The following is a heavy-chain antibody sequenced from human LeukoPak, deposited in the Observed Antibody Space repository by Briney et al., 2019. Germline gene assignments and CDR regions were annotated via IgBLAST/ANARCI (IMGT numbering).Heavy chain of an antibody. V-gene: IGHV4-59*11. J-gene: IGHJ4*02. CDR2: IYYTGNT. CDR3: ARSYNSGSYYPYYFDY. D-gene: IGHD3-10*01. CDR1: GGSISSHF. Sequence: PSETLSLTCTVSGGSISSHFWSWVRQPPGKGLEWSGSIYYTGNTNYNPSLKSRITMSVDTSKNQFSLKLSSVTAADTAVYYCARSYNSGSYYPYYFDYWGQGTLVTVSS.